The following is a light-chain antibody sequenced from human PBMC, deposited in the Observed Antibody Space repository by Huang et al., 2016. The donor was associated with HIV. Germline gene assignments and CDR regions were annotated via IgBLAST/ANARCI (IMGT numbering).Light chain of an antibody. CDR1: PSLLHSNGYNY. J-gene: IGKJ2*01. Sequence: DIVMTQSPLSLPVTPGEPASISCRSSPSLLHSNGYNYLDWYLQKPGLSPQLLIYLGSSRASGVPDRFSGSGSGTDFTLKISRGEAEDVGIYYCMQALQTPRTFGQGTKLEIK. CDR2: LGS. CDR3: MQALQTPRT. V-gene: IGKV2-28*01.